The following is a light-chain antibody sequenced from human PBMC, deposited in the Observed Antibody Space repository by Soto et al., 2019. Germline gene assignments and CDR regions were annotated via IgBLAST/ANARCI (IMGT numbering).Light chain of an antibody. CDR3: QSLNSFPLN. V-gene: IGKV1-9*01. Sequence: IQLTQSPSSLSASIGDRVTITCRASQDIASYLAWYQQKPGKAPKLLIYLASTLQGGVPSRFSGSGSGTDFTLTISSLQPEDVATYYCQSLNSFPLNFGGGTRWISN. J-gene: IGKJ4*01. CDR1: QDIASY. CDR2: LAS.